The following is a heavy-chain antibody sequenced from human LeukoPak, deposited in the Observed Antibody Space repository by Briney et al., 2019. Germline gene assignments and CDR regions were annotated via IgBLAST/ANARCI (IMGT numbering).Heavy chain of an antibody. V-gene: IGHV4-59*01. CDR1: GGSISSYY. J-gene: IGHJ2*01. D-gene: IGHD6-19*01. Sequence: SETLSLTCTVSGGSISSYYWSWIRQPPGKGLEWIGYIYYSGSTNYNPSLKSRVTISVDTSKNQFSLKLSSVTAADTAVYYCARRRAVAGTWYFDLWGRGTLVTVSS. CDR3: ARRRAVAGTWYFDL. CDR2: IYYSGST.